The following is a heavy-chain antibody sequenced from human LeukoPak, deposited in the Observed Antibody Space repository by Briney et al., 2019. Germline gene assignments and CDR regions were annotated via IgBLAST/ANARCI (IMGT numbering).Heavy chain of an antibody. J-gene: IGHJ4*02. V-gene: IGHV3-23*01. D-gene: IGHD5-12*01. Sequence: GGSLRLSCAASGFTFSDYYMSWVRQAPGKGLEWVSAISGSGGSTYYADSVKGRFTISRDNSKNTLYLQMNSLRAEDTAVYYCAKDPPVANHYFDYWGQGTLVTVSS. CDR3: AKDPPVANHYFDY. CDR2: ISGSGGST. CDR1: GFTFSDYY.